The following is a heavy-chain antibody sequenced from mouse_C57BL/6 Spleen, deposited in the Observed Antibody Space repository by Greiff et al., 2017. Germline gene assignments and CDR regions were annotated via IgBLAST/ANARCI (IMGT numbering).Heavy chain of an antibody. CDR1: GYTFTDYY. CDR3: AREGVYDYPWFAY. Sequence: VQLQQSGAELVRPGASVKLSCKASGYTFTDYYINWVKQRPGQGLEWIARIYPGSGNTYYNEKFKGKATLTAETSSSTAYMQLSSLTSEDSAVYFCAREGVYDYPWFAYWGQGTLVTVSA. CDR2: IYPGSGNT. D-gene: IGHD2-4*01. V-gene: IGHV1-76*01. J-gene: IGHJ3*01.